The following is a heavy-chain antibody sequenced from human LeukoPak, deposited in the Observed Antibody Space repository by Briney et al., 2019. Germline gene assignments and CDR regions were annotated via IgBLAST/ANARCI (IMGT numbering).Heavy chain of an antibody. Sequence: PGGSLRLSCAASGFTFSDHYMSWIRQAPRKGRELVSYISSSGSPIYYADSVKGRFTVSRDNAKKSLYLQMNNLRAEDTAVYFCARDRWELRLLFDYWGQGSLVTVSS. CDR3: ARDRWELRLLFDY. CDR1: GFTFSDHY. J-gene: IGHJ4*02. CDR2: ISSSGSPI. V-gene: IGHV3-11*04. D-gene: IGHD2-15*01.